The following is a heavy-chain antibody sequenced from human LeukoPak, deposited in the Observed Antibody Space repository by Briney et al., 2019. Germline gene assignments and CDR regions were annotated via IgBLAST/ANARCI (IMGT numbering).Heavy chain of an antibody. D-gene: IGHD3-22*01. CDR1: GYTFTSYY. CDR3: ARDPRTYYYDSSGYYDFDY. J-gene: IGHJ4*02. Sequence: ASVKVSCKASGYTFTSYYMHWVRQAPGQGLEWMGIINPSGGSTSYAQKFQGRVTMTRDTSTSTVYMELSSLRSEDTAVYYCARDPRTYYYDSSGYYDFDYWGQGTLVTVSS. V-gene: IGHV1-46*01. CDR2: INPSGGST.